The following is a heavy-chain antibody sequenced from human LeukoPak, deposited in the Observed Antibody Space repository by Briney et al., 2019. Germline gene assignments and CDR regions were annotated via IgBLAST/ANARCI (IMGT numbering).Heavy chain of an antibody. CDR3: ARDGGYYDSSGYYILRAYYFDY. V-gene: IGHV1-46*01. D-gene: IGHD3-22*01. J-gene: IGHJ4*02. Sequence: GASVKVSCKASGYTFTSYYMHWVRQAPGQGLEWMGIINPSGGSTSYAQKFQGRVTMTRDTSTSTVYMEPSSLRSEDTAVYYCARDGGYYDSSGYYILRAYYFDYWGQGTLVTVSS. CDR1: GYTFTSYY. CDR2: INPSGGST.